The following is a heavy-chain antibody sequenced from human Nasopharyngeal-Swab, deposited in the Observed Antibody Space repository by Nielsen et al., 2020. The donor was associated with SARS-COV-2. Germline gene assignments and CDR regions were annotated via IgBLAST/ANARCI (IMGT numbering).Heavy chain of an antibody. V-gene: IGHV1-18*04. J-gene: IGHJ4*02. Sequence: ASVKVSCKASGYTFTSYGISWVRQAPGQGLEWMGWISGYNGNTNYAQKLQGRVTMTTDTSTSTAYMELRSLRSDDTAVYYCARDPTSIVVATYFDYWSQGTLVTVSS. CDR3: ARDPTSIVVATYFDY. CDR2: ISGYNGNT. CDR1: GYTFTSYG. D-gene: IGHD6-19*01.